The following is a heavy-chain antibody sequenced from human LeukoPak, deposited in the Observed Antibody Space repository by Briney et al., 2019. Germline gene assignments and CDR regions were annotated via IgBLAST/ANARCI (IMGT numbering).Heavy chain of an antibody. D-gene: IGHD5-12*01. Sequence: ASETLSLTCTVSGGSISSSSYYWGWIRQPPGKGLEWIGSIYYSGNTYYNPSLKSRVTISVDTSKNQFSLKLSSVTAADTAVYYCARRVYSGYGRHYFDYWGQGTLVTVSS. CDR1: GGSISSSSYY. V-gene: IGHV4-39*01. J-gene: IGHJ4*02. CDR2: IYYSGNT. CDR3: ARRVYSGYGRHYFDY.